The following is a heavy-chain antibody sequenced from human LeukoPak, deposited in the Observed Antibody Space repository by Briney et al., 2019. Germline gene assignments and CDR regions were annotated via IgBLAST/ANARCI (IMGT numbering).Heavy chain of an antibody. V-gene: IGHV1-46*01. CDR1: GYTFTSDY. D-gene: IGHD2-21*01. Sequence: ASVKVSCKASGYTFTSDYMHWVRQAPGQGLEWMGIINPSADTTSYAQKFQGRVTMTRDMSTSTVYMELSSLRSEDTAVYYCARVVSYYYYMDVWGKGTTVTVSS. J-gene: IGHJ6*03. CDR3: ARVVSYYYYMDV. CDR2: INPSADTT.